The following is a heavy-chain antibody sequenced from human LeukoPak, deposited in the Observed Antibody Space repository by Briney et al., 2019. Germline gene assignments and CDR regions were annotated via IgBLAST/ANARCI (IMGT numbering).Heavy chain of an antibody. CDR3: ARGAAIIGSYADY. D-gene: IGHD3-10*01. CDR2: INPDSGGT. J-gene: IGHJ4*02. Sequence: ASVRVSCKASGYTFSGYYMDWVRQAPGQGLGWRGWINPDSGGTNYAQKFQSRVTMTRDTSISTAYMEVSTLRSDDTAVYYCARGAAIIGSYADYWGQGTLVTVSS. CDR1: GYTFSGYY. V-gene: IGHV1-2*02.